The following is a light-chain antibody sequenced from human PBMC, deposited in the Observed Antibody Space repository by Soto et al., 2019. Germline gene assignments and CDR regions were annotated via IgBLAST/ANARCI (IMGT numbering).Light chain of an antibody. CDR2: DVI. CDR1: SSDVGGYNY. V-gene: IGLV2-11*01. J-gene: IGLJ1*01. Sequence: QSALTQPRSVSGSPGQSVTISCTGTSSDVGGYNYVSWYQQHPGKAPKLMIYDVIKRPPGVPDRFSGYKSGNTASLTISGLQAEDEAEYYCCSFAGSRYVFGTGTKVTVL. CDR3: CSFAGSRYV.